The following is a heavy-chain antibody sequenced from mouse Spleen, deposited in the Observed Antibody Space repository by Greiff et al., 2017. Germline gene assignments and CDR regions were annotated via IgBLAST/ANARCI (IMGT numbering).Heavy chain of an antibody. Sequence: VQLKESGPELVKPGASVKIPCKASGYTFTDYNMDWVKQSHGKSLEWIGDINPNNGGTIYNQKFKGKATLTVDKSSSTAYMELRSLTSEDTAVYYCARRLLPYAMDYWGQGTSVTVSS. CDR1: GYTFTDYN. CDR2: INPNNGGT. CDR3: ARRLLPYAMDY. V-gene: IGHV1-18*01. J-gene: IGHJ4*01. D-gene: IGHD2-3*01.